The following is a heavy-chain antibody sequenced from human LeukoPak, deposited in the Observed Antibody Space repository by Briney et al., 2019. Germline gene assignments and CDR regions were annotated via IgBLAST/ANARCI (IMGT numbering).Heavy chain of an antibody. CDR1: GLSFSNYG. CDR3: ARCRNGYRNDVFDI. CDR2: ISSSSSYI. V-gene: IGHV3-21*01. Sequence: GGPLRLSCAASGLSFSNYGMNWVRQAPGKGLEWVSLISSSSSYIYYADSVKGRFTISRDNAKNSLYLQMNSLRAEDTAVYYCARCRNGYRNDVFDIWGQGTMVTVSS. J-gene: IGHJ3*02. D-gene: IGHD5-24*01.